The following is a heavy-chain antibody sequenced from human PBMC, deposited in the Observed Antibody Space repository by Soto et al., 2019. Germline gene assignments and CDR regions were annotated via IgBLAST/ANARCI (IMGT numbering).Heavy chain of an antibody. CDR1: GDPISDHY. J-gene: IGHJ5*02. CDR2: ISYTGST. Sequence: PSETLSLTCTVSGDPISDHYWTWLRQPPGKGLEWIGSISYTGSTNYNPSLRGRVIISVDTSKNQFSLKLSSVTAADTAVYYCARGVTMVRGVITPWFDPWGQGTLVTVSS. V-gene: IGHV4-59*08. D-gene: IGHD3-10*01. CDR3: ARGVTMVRGVITPWFDP.